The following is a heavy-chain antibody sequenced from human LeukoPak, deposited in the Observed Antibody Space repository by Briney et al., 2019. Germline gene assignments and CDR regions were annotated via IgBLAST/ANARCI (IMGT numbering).Heavy chain of an antibody. D-gene: IGHD2/OR15-2a*01. CDR2: INHSGST. Sequence: PSETLSLTCAVYGGSFSGYYWSWIRQPLGKGLEWIGEINHSGSTNYNPSLKSRVTISVDTSKNQFSLKLSSVTAADTAVYYCASANSYYYYYYGMDVWGQGTTVTVSS. J-gene: IGHJ6*02. V-gene: IGHV4-34*01. CDR1: GGSFSGYY. CDR3: ASANSYYYYYYGMDV.